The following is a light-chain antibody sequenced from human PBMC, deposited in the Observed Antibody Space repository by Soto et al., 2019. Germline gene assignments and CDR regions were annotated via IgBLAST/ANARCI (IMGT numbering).Light chain of an antibody. CDR3: QQYDRFPVT. CDR1: QSIGTW. V-gene: IGKV1-5*03. CDR2: RAS. J-gene: IGKJ5*01. Sequence: DIQMTQSPSTLSASIGDSVTITCRASQSIGTWLAWHQQKPGKAPNLLIYRASSLGSGVSSRFSGSGSGIEFTLTISSLQPGDFATYYCQQYDRFPVTFGQGTRLEIK.